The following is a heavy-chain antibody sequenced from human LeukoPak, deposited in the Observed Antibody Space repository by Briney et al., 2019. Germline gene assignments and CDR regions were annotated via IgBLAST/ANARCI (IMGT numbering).Heavy chain of an antibody. CDR2: IYYSGST. V-gene: IGHV4-31*03. CDR3: ARVSGFIGDYREDYYYGMDV. J-gene: IGHJ6*02. CDR1: GGSISSGGYY. Sequence: PSETLSLTCTVSGGSISSGGYYWSWIRQHPGKGLEWIGYIYYSGSTYYNPSLKSRVTISVDTSKNQFSLKLSSVTAADTAVYYCARVSGFIGDYREDYYYGMDVWGQGTTVTVSS. D-gene: IGHD4-17*01.